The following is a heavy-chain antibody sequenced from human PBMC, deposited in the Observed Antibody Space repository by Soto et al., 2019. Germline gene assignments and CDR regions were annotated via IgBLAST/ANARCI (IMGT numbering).Heavy chain of an antibody. CDR1: GGSISSGGYY. CDR2: IYYSGST. CDR3: ARPFGVAAAGPFDY. J-gene: IGHJ4*02. V-gene: IGHV4-31*03. Sequence: QVQLQESGPGLVKPSQTLSLTCTVSGGSISSGGYYWSWIRQHPGECLEWIGYIYYSGSTYYNPALKSRVTIAVDTSENRFSLKLSSVTAADTAVYDCARPFGVAAAGPFDYWGQGTLGTVS. D-gene: IGHD6-13*01.